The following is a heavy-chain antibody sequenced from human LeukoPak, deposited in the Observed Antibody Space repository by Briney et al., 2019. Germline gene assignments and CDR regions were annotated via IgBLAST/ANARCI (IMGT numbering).Heavy chain of an antibody. CDR1: GFTFSNYY. CDR3: ARQPYYYSSGSRNYYFDY. J-gene: IGHJ4*02. D-gene: IGHD3-10*01. V-gene: IGHV3-11*01. CDR2: ISSSGSAI. Sequence: PGGSLRLSCAASGFTFSNYYMSWIRQAPGKGLEWVSYISSSGSAIYYADSVKGRFTISTDNANNSLYLQMNSLRAEDTALYYCARQPYYYSSGSRNYYFDYWGQGTLATVSS.